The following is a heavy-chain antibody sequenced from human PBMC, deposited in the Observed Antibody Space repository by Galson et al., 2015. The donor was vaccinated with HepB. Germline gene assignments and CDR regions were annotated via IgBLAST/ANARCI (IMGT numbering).Heavy chain of an antibody. CDR2: INAGNGNT. Sequence: SVKVSCKASGYTFTSYAMHWVRQAPGQRLEWMGWINAGNGNTKYSQKFQGRVTITRDTSASTAYMELSSLRSEDTAVYYCARDIGGLFGVVNFYFDYWGQGTLVTVSS. J-gene: IGHJ4*02. CDR1: GYTFTSYA. V-gene: IGHV1-3*01. D-gene: IGHD3-3*01. CDR3: ARDIGGLFGVVNFYFDY.